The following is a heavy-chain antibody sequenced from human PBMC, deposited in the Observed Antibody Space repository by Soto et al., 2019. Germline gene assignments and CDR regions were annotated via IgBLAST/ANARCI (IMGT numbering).Heavy chain of an antibody. CDR2: IIPIFGTA. CDR3: ATEGDGSGSYYYGMDV. Sequence: QVQLVQSGSEVKKPGSSVKVSCKASGGTFSSYAITWVRQAPGQGLEWMGGIIPIFGTANYAQKFQGRVTITADESMSTAYMELRSLRSEDTAVYYCATEGDGSGSYYYGMDVWGQGTTVTVSS. CDR1: GGTFSSYA. D-gene: IGHD3-22*01. J-gene: IGHJ6*02. V-gene: IGHV1-69*12.